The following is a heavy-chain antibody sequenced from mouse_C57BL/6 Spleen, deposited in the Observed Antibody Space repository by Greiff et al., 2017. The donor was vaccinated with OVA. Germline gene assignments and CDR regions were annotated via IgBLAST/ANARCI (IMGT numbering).Heavy chain of an antibody. Sequence: SGPELVKPGASVKISCKASGYAFSSSWMNWVKQRPGKGLEWIGRIYPGDGDTNYNGKFKGKATLTADKSSSTAYMQLSSLTSEDSAVYFCAPYGNLDDWGQGTTLTVSS. V-gene: IGHV1-82*01. D-gene: IGHD2-1*01. CDR2: IYPGDGDT. CDR1: GYAFSSSW. CDR3: APYGNLDD. J-gene: IGHJ2*01.